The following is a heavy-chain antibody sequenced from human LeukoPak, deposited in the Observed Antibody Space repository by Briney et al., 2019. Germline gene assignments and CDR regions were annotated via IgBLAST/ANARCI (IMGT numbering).Heavy chain of an antibody. CDR3: AKGGSDYGSGSYYNGRFDYFDY. CDR1: GFTFSSYA. CDR2: ISGSGSRT. V-gene: IGHV3-23*01. J-gene: IGHJ4*02. D-gene: IGHD3-10*01. Sequence: GGSLRLSCAASGFTFSSYAMSWVRQAPGKGLEWVSAISGSGSRTYYADSVKGRFTISRDNSKNTLYLQMNSLRAEDTAVYYCAKGGSDYGSGSYYNGRFDYFDYWGQGTLVTVSS.